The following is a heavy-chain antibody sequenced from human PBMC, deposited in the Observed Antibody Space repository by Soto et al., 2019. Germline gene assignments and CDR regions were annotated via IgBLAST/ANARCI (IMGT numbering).Heavy chain of an antibody. CDR3: ARDRAVSSIGPLLV. Sequence: QVQLVQSGAEVKKPGASVKVSCKTSGYTFYGYYIHWVRQAPGQVLEWMALINPNSGDTNYAQKFQGRVTWTRDMSMNTVYVALRGLISDVTAVYYCARDRAVSSIGPLLVGGQGTLVSVSS. CDR2: INPNSGDT. D-gene: IGHD3-9*01. V-gene: IGHV1-2*02. CDR1: GYTFYGYY. J-gene: IGHJ1*01.